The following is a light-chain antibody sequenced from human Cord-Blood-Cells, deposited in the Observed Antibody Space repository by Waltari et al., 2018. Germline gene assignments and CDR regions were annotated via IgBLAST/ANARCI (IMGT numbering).Light chain of an antibody. CDR2: KAS. CDR1: QSISSW. V-gene: IGKV1-5*03. J-gene: IGKJ1*01. CDR3: QQYNSYSRT. Sequence: DIQMTQSPSTLSASVGDRVTITCRASQSISSWLAWYQKKPGKAPKLLIYKASSLESGVPSRFSGSGSGTEFALTISSLLPADFATYYCQQYNSYSRTFGQGTKVEIK.